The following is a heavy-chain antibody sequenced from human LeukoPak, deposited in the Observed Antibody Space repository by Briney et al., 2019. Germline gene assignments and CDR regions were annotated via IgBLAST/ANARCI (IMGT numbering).Heavy chain of an antibody. CDR2: IYYSGST. Sequence: SETLSLTCTVSGGSISSYYWSWIRQPPGKGLEWIGYIYYSGSTNYNPSLKSRVTMSVDTSKNQFSLKLSSVTAADTAVYYCARDFGDTIFGVVIDYYFDYWGQGTLVTVSS. CDR3: ARDFGDTIFGVVIDYYFDY. D-gene: IGHD3-3*01. V-gene: IGHV4-59*12. J-gene: IGHJ4*02. CDR1: GGSISSYY.